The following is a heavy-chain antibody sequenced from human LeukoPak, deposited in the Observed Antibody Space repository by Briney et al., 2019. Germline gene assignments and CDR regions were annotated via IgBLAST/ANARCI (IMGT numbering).Heavy chain of an antibody. CDR3: AKDRNYYDSSGYYYGDY. Sequence: GGSLRLSCAASGFTFSSYSMNWVRQAPGKGLEWVSYISSSSSTIYYADSVKGRFTISRDNAKNPLYLQMNSLRAEDTAVYYCAKDRNYYDSSGYYYGDYWGQGTLVTVSS. CDR1: GFTFSSYS. CDR2: ISSSSSTI. J-gene: IGHJ4*02. D-gene: IGHD3-22*01. V-gene: IGHV3-48*01.